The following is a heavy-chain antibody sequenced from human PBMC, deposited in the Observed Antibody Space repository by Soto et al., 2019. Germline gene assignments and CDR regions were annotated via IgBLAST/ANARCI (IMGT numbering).Heavy chain of an antibody. Sequence: ASVKVSCKASGYTFTIYDINWLRQATGQGLEWMGWMNPNTGNTGYAQKFQGRVTMTRDTSISTAYMELSSLTSEDTAVYFCARGYGYYYGIDVWGRGTTVTVSS. CDR3: ARGYGYYYGIDV. CDR2: MNPNTGNT. V-gene: IGHV1-8*01. CDR1: GYTFTIYD. J-gene: IGHJ6*02. D-gene: IGHD4-17*01.